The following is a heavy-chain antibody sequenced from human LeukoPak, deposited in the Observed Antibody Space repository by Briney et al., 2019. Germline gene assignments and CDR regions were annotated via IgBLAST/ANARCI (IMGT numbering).Heavy chain of an antibody. CDR3: ARDFDRYYFDY. Sequence: GGSLRLSCAASGFTLSNYWMHWVRQAPGKGLVWVSRINSVGSSTSYADSVKGRFTISRDNAKNTLYLQMNSLRAEDTAVYYCARDFDRYYFDYWGQGTLVTVSS. J-gene: IGHJ4*02. V-gene: IGHV3-74*01. CDR2: INSVGSST. CDR1: GFTLSNYW. D-gene: IGHD3-9*01.